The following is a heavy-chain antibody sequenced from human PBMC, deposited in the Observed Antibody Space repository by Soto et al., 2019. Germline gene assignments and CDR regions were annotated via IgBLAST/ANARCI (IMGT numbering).Heavy chain of an antibody. Sequence: GGSLRLSCAASGFTFSSYSMNWVRQAPGKGLEWVSSISSSSSYIYYADSVKGRFTISRDNAKNSLYLQMNSLRAEDTAVYYCARDGRHCSSTSCYSRYYGMDVWGQGTTVTVS. V-gene: IGHV3-21*01. D-gene: IGHD2-2*01. J-gene: IGHJ6*02. CDR2: ISSSSSYI. CDR3: ARDGRHCSSTSCYSRYYGMDV. CDR1: GFTFSSYS.